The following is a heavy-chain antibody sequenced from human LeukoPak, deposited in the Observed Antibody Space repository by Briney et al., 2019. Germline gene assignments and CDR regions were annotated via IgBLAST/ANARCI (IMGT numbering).Heavy chain of an antibody. D-gene: IGHD2/OR15-2a*01. Sequence: GGSLRLSCVVSGYSFSTNMMTWVRQAPGKGLEWVATILPGGKESYRVESVKGRFTVSRDNAKNSLYLEVNNLRAEDTAVYYCARGPPSGYGTTWFDYWGQGTLVTVSS. CDR3: ARGPPSGYGTTWFDY. V-gene: IGHV3-7*01. CDR2: ILPGGKES. CDR1: GYSFSTNM. J-gene: IGHJ4*02.